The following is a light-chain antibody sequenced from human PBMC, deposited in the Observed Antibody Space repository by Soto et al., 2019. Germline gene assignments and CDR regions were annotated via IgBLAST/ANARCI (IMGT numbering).Light chain of an antibody. Sequence: AIRMTQSPSSFSASTGDRVTITCRASQGISSYLAWYQQKPGKAPRLLIYAASTLQSGVPSRFSGSGSGTDFTFTISCLQSEDFATYYCQQYYSYPLTFGQGTRLEI. CDR3: QQYYSYPLT. CDR1: QGISSY. J-gene: IGKJ5*01. V-gene: IGKV1-8*01. CDR2: AAS.